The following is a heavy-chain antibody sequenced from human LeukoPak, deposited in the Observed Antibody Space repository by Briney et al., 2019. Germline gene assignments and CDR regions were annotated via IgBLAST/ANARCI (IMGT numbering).Heavy chain of an antibody. D-gene: IGHD6-19*01. CDR1: GGSISTYY. Sequence: SETLSLTCTISGGSISTYYWSWIRQPPGKGLEWIGYVYHSGSTNYNPPLKSRVTISVDTSKKQFSLRLSSVTAADTAVYYCARHTYNSGWYYFDYWGQGTLVTVSS. CDR3: ARHTYNSGWYYFDY. CDR2: VYHSGST. V-gene: IGHV4-59*08. J-gene: IGHJ4*02.